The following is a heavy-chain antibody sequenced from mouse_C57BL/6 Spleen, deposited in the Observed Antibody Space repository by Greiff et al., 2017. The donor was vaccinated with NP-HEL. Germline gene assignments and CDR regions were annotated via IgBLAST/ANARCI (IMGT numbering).Heavy chain of an antibody. CDR1: GYAFSSYW. CDR2: IYPGDGDT. CDR3: ARSGGYGSSYYFDY. J-gene: IGHJ2*01. V-gene: IGHV1-80*01. Sequence: QVQLQQPGAELVKPGASVKISCKASGYAFSSYWMNWVKQRPGKGLEWIGQIYPGDGDTNYNGKFKGKATLTADKSSSTAYMQLSSLTSEDSAVYFGARSGGYGSSYYFDYWGQGTTLTVSS. D-gene: IGHD1-1*01.